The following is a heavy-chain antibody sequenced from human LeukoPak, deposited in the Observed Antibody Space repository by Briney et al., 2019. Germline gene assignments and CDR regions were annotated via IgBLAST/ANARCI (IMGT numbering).Heavy chain of an antibody. CDR3: ATTTTVVISAEYFQH. V-gene: IGHV1-69*04. J-gene: IGHJ1*01. CDR1: GGTFSSYA. D-gene: IGHD4-23*01. Sequence: SEKVSCRASGGTFSSYAISWVRQAPGQGLEWMGRIIPILGIANYAQKFQGRVTITADKSTSTAYMELSSLRSEDTAVYYCATTTTVVISAEYFQHWGQGTLVTVSS. CDR2: IIPILGIA.